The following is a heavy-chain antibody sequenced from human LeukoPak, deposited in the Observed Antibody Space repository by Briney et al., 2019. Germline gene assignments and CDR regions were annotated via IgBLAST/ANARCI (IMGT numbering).Heavy chain of an antibody. CDR3: ARQSRFYSRSSVGWFDP. V-gene: IGHV5-51*01. D-gene: IGHD6-6*01. CDR2: IYPGDSDT. Sequence: GESLKISCKGSGYSFTSYWIGWVRQMPGKGLEWMGIIYPGDSDTRYSPSFQGQVTISADKSISTAYLQWSSLKASDTAMYYCARQSRFYSRSSVGWFDPWDQGSLVAVSS. CDR1: GYSFTSYW. J-gene: IGHJ5*02.